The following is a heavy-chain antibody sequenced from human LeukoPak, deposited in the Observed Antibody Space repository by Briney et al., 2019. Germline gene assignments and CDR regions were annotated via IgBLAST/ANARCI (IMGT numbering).Heavy chain of an antibody. CDR2: ICYSGST. CDR1: GGSISSSSYY. J-gene: IGHJ4*02. V-gene: IGHV4-39*01. D-gene: IGHD3-10*01. Sequence: SETLSLTCTVSGGSISSSSYYWGWIRQPPGKGLEWIGSICYSGSTYYNPSFKNRLTISVDTSKNQFSLKLSSVTAADTAVYYCARTRYYYGSRSYGAPYYFDYWGQGTLVTVSS. CDR3: ARTRYYYGSRSYGAPYYFDY.